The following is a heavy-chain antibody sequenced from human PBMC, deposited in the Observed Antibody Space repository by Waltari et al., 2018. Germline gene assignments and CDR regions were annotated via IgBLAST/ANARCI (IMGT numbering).Heavy chain of an antibody. CDR2: KNHSGST. CDR3: SRGVSILHAFDL. J-gene: IGHJ3*01. Sequence: QVQLQQWGAGLLKPSETLSLTCAVYGGSFSGYYWSWIRQPPGKGQEWIGEKNHSGSTTNNPPHKSRVIISVDTSKNQLPQKFSSGIASDTAVYYCSRGVSILHAFDLLGQGAMVTVS. V-gene: IGHV4-34*01. CDR1: GGSFSGYY. D-gene: IGHD4-4*01.